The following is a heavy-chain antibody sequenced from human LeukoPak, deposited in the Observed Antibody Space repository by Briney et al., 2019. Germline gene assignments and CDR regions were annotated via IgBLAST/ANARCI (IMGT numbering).Heavy chain of an antibody. V-gene: IGHV3-7*01. J-gene: IGHJ3*02. CDR1: GFTFSSYW. Sequence: GGSLRLSCAATGFTFSSYWRSWVRQAPGKGLESVANMNQDGSEKYYVDSMKGRFTISRDNAMNSLYLQINSLRAEDTAVYYCARAHLTGVDAFHIWGHGTMVTVSS. CDR2: MNQDGSEK. D-gene: IGHD2-8*01. CDR3: ARAHLTGVDAFHI.